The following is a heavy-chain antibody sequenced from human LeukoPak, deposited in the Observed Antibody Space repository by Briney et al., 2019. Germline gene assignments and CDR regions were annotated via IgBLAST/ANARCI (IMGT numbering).Heavy chain of an antibody. CDR1: GYTFTNYG. V-gene: IGHV1-18*01. J-gene: IGHJ4*02. D-gene: IGHD2-2*01. CDR3: ARVGVVEPSAEDY. CDR2: ISVYNGNT. Sequence: WASVKVSCKVSGYTFTNYGVSWVRQAPGQGLEWMGWISVYNGNTNYAQKVQDRVTMTTDTSTNTAYMELRSLKFDDTALYYCARVGVVEPSAEDYWGQGTQVTVSS.